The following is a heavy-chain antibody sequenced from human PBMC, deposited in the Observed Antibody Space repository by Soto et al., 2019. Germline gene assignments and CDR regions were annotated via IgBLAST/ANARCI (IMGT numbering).Heavy chain of an antibody. V-gene: IGHV3-66*01. Sequence: EVQLVESGGDLVQPGGSLRLSCAASGFSVSSKYMSWVRQAPGKGLEWVSLIQSGGTTYYAGSVKGRFTISRDYSGNTLFLQMNSLRVEETAVYYCARDDVHFNGDRYYGVAMDVWGKGTTVTVSA. CDR3: ARDDVHFNGDRYYGVAMDV. J-gene: IGHJ6*04. D-gene: IGHD2-8*01. CDR1: GFSVSSKY. CDR2: IQSGGTT.